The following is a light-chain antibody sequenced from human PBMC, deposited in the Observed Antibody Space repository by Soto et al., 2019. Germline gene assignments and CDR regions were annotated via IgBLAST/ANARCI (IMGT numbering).Light chain of an antibody. CDR3: QQYNFWPTLT. J-gene: IGKJ4*01. CDR1: QSVNRN. Sequence: EIVMTQSPATLSVSPGERATLSCRASQSVNRNLAWYRQKPGQAPRLLISDASTRATGVPARFSGSGSGTEFTLTISSLQSEDSGIYYCQQYNFWPTLTFGGGTKVEIK. CDR2: DAS. V-gene: IGKV3-15*01.